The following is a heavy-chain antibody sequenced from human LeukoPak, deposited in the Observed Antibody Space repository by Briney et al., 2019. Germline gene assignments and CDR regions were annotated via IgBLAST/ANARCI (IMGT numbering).Heavy chain of an antibody. J-gene: IGHJ5*01. D-gene: IGHD3-10*01. CDR1: GFTLSSYW. V-gene: IGHV3-7*01. Sequence: GGSLRLSCAASGFTLSSYWKNWVRQAPGRGVEWVANIKRDGNEKNYVDSVRGRFSISRDNAKNSLYLQMDNLRAEDTAGYYCAKEGAYPIITYDSWGQGALVTVSS. CDR3: AKEGAYPIITYDS. CDR2: IKRDGNEK.